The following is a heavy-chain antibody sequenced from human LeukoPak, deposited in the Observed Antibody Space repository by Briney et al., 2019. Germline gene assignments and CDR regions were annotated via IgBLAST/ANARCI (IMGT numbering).Heavy chain of an antibody. CDR2: ISAGGDRT. CDR3: ARLGSYDILTGYYNFFDY. J-gene: IGHJ4*02. Sequence: GGSLRLSCAASGFTFSAYAMTWVRQASGKGLEWVSAISAGGDRTYYTDSVKGRFTIPRDSSKNTLYLQMDSLRAEDTAVYYCARLGSYDILTGYYNFFDYWGQGTLVTVSS. CDR1: GFTFSAYA. V-gene: IGHV3-23*01. D-gene: IGHD3-9*01.